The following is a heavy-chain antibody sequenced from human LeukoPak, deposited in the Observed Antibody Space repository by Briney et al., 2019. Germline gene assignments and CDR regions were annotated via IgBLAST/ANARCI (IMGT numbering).Heavy chain of an antibody. J-gene: IGHJ6*03. CDR2: INHSGST. Sequence: TSSETLSLTCAVYGGSFSGYYWSWIRQPPGKGLEWIGEINHSGSTNYNPSLKSRVTISVDTSKNQFSLKLSSVTAADTAVYYCARDGKYSSGWYGDYYYYMDVWGKGTTVTISS. V-gene: IGHV4-34*01. CDR3: ARDGKYSSGWYGDYYYYMDV. D-gene: IGHD6-19*01. CDR1: GGSFSGYY.